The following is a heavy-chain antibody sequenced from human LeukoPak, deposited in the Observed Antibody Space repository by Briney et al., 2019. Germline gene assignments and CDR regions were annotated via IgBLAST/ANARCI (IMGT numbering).Heavy chain of an antibody. Sequence: SVKVSCKASGGTFSSYAISWVRQAPGQGLEWMGRIIPIFGTANYAQKFQGRVTITTDESTSTAYMELSSLRSEDTAVYYCARADGYCSSTSCFYYYYYMDVWGKGTTVTVSS. V-gene: IGHV1-69*05. CDR3: ARADGYCSSTSCFYYYYYMDV. J-gene: IGHJ6*03. CDR2: IIPIFGTA. D-gene: IGHD2-2*01. CDR1: GGTFSSYA.